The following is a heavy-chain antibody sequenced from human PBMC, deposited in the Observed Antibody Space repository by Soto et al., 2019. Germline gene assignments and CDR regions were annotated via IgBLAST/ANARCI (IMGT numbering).Heavy chain of an antibody. J-gene: IGHJ6*02. D-gene: IGHD1-1*01. CDR3: ARNGTYGTSLSHYTGMDV. V-gene: IGHV1-69*16. Sequence: QVQLVQSGAEVKEPGSSVRVSCKASGGSFSNFIMNWVRQTPGQGLEWMGGIVPMLGTPTYAEKFKGRVTISATGSTSTAYMELTSLRSEDTAIYYCARNGTYGTSLSHYTGMDVWGQGPTVTVS. CDR1: GGSFSNFI. CDR2: IVPMLGTP.